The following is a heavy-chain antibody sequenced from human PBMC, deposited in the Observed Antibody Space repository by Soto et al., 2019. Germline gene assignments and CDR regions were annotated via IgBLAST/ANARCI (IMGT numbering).Heavy chain of an antibody. Sequence: QVQLVESGGGVVQPGRSLRLSCAASGFTFSSYAMHWVRQAPGKGLEWVAVISYDGSNKYYADSVKGRFTISRDNSKNTLYLQMNSLRAEDTAVYYCARDWWREWLQLIDYWGQGTLVTVSS. D-gene: IGHD5-12*01. CDR1: GFTFSSYA. CDR2: ISYDGSNK. J-gene: IGHJ4*02. CDR3: ARDWWREWLQLIDY. V-gene: IGHV3-30-3*01.